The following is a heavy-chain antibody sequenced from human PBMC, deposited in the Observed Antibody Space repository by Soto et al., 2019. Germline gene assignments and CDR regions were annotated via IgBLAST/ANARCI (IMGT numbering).Heavy chain of an antibody. CDR1: GYNFSNYY. Sequence: PGESLKISWEGSGYNFSNYYISWVRHLPGKGLEWMGRVDPSDSYTNYSPSFQGHVTISADKSISTAYLQWSSLKASDTAMYYCARHGGYYDSSGYYAYWGQGTLVTVSS. D-gene: IGHD3-22*01. J-gene: IGHJ4*02. V-gene: IGHV5-10-1*01. CDR3: ARHGGYYDSSGYYAY. CDR2: VDPSDSYT.